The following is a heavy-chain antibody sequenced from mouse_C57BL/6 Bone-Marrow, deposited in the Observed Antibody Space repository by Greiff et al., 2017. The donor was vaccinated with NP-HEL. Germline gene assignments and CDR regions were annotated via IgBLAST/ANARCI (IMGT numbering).Heavy chain of an antibody. V-gene: IGHV1-4*01. CDR2: INPSSGYT. Sequence: VKLQQSGAELARPGASVKMSCKASGYTFTSYTMHWVKQRPGQGLEWIGYINPSSGYTKYNQKFKDKATLTADKSSSTAYMQLSSLTSEDSAVYYCARWNYYGYFDVWGTGTTVTVSS. CDR1: GYTFTSYT. CDR3: ARWNYYGYFDV. J-gene: IGHJ1*03.